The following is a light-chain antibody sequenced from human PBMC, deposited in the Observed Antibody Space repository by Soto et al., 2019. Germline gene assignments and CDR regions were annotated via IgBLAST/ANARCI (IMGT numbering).Light chain of an antibody. J-gene: IGKJ1*01. CDR1: QGISTY. V-gene: IGKV1-39*01. CDR3: QQSYSTTWT. Sequence: DIQMTQSPSSLSASVVDRVTITCRASQGISTYLNWYLQKPGKAPKLLIYAASSLQSGVPSRFSGSGSETDFTLTIGSLQPEDFATYSCQQSYSTTWTFGQGTKVDIK. CDR2: AAS.